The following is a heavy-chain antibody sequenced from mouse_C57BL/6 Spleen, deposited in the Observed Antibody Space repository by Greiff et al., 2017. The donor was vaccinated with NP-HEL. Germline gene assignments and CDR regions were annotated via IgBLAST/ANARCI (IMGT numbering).Heavy chain of an antibody. CDR3: AREGISYDGAWFAY. V-gene: IGHV1-52*01. J-gene: IGHJ3*01. CDR1: GYTFTSYW. D-gene: IGHD2-12*01. Sequence: QVQLQQPGAELVRPGSSVKLSCKASGYTFTSYWMHWVKQRPIQGLEWIGNIDPSDSETHYNQKFKDKATLTVDKSSSTAYMQLSSLTSEDSAVYYCAREGISYDGAWFAYWGQETLGTVSA. CDR2: IDPSDSET.